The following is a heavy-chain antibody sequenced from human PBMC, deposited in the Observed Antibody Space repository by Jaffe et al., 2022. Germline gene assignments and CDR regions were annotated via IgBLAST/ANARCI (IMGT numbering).Heavy chain of an antibody. CDR3: TRGPPQDHRRMNYAFDI. CDR2: IRSKAYGGTT. V-gene: IGHV3-49*03. CDR1: GFTFGDYA. J-gene: IGHJ3*02. Sequence: EVQLVESGGGLVQPGRSLRLSCTASGFTFGDYAMSWFRQAPGKGLEWVGFIRSKAYGGTTEYAASVKGRFTISRDDSKSIAYLQMNSLKTEDTAVYYCTRGPPQDHRRMNYAFDIWGQGTMVTVSS. D-gene: IGHD2-15*01.